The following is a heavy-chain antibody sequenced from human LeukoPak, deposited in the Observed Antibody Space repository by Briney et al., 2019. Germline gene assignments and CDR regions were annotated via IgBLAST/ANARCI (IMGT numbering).Heavy chain of an antibody. CDR3: ARDMDTGPDLFDY. V-gene: IGHV1-46*01. D-gene: IGHD5-18*01. J-gene: IGHJ4*02. Sequence: ASVKVSCKASGYTFTSYYMHWVRQAPGQGLEWMGLINPTGGSTGYAQKFQGRVTMTRDMSTSTDYMELSSLRSEDTAIYYCARDMDTGPDLFDYWGQGTLVTVSS. CDR2: INPTGGST. CDR1: GYTFTSYY.